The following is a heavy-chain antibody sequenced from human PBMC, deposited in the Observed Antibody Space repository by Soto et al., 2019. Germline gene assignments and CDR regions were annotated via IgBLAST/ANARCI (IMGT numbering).Heavy chain of an antibody. CDR3: ARAAIGTTDDY. D-gene: IGHD2-2*02. CDR1: GYTFTGYY. J-gene: IGHJ4*02. V-gene: IGHV1-2*02. Sequence: ASVKVSCKASGYTFTGYYMHWVRQAPGQGLEWMGWINPTSGGTNYAQKFQGRVTMTRDTAISTAYMELSRLRSDDTAVYYCARAAIGTTDDYWGQGTLVTVSS. CDR2: INPTSGGT.